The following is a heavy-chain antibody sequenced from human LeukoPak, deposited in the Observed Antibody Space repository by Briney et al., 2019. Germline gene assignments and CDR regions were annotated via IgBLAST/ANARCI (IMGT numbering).Heavy chain of an antibody. V-gene: IGHV4-34*01. CDR1: GGSFSGYY. Sequence: SETLSLTCAVYGGSFSGYYWSWIRQPPGKGLEWIGEIDHSGSTNYNPSLKSRVTISVDTSKNQFSLKLSSVTAADTAVYYCARGAIYTATNESAWFDPWGQGTLVTVSS. J-gene: IGHJ5*02. CDR3: ARGAIYTATNESAWFDP. CDR2: IDHSGST. D-gene: IGHD4-17*01.